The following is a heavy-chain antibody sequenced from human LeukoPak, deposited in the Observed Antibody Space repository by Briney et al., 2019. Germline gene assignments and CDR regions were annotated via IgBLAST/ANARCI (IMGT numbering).Heavy chain of an antibody. CDR2: IYYSGYT. Sequence: PETLSLTCTVSGGSISSYYWSWIRQPPGKGLEWIAYIYYSGYTNYNPSLKSRASISVDTSKNLCSLRLSSVTAADTAVYYCARHAIYSGGYSYWFDPWGLGTLVTVSS. V-gene: IGHV4-59*08. D-gene: IGHD1-26*01. J-gene: IGHJ5*02. CDR1: GGSISSYY. CDR3: ARHAIYSGGYSYWFDP.